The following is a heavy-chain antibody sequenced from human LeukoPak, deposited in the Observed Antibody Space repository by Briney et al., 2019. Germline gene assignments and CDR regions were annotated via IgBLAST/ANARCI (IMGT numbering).Heavy chain of an antibody. Sequence: GGSLRLSCAASGFTFSSYAMSWVRQAPGKGLEWVSAISGSGGSTYYADSVKGRFTISRDNSKNTLYLQMNSLRAEDTAVYYCAKDGDGSAPGLDPFDIWGQGTMVTVSS. CDR1: GFTFSSYA. J-gene: IGHJ3*02. V-gene: IGHV3-23*01. CDR2: ISGSGGST. CDR3: AKDGDGSAPGLDPFDI. D-gene: IGHD3-22*01.